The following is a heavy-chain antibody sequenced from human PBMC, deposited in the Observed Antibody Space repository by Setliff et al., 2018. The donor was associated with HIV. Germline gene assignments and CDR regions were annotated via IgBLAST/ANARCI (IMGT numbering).Heavy chain of an antibody. J-gene: IGHJ5*02. V-gene: IGHV4-39*01. D-gene: IGHD3-10*01. CDR2: MNSKGES. CDR1: GGSIRVDNYF. Sequence: SETRSLTCTVSGGSIRVDNYFWGWIRQPPGKGLEWIGIMNSKGESFYNASFTNGVLISIDTSKNRFSLTMTSVTAADTAVYYCARHRQISDWFDPWGQGILVTVSS. CDR3: ARHRQISDWFDP.